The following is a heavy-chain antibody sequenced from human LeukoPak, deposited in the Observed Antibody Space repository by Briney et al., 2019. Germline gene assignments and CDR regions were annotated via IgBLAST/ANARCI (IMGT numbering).Heavy chain of an antibody. CDR1: GFTFSSYN. J-gene: IGHJ4*02. V-gene: IGHV3-21*01. CDR2: ISSGSTYI. D-gene: IGHD1-26*01. CDR3: ARYSGTYRDY. Sequence: GGSLRLSCAASGFTFSSYNMSWVRQAPGKGLEWVSSISSGSTYIFYADSVKGRFTISRDNAKNSLYLQMNSLRADDTAVYYCARYSGTYRDYWGQGTLVTVSS.